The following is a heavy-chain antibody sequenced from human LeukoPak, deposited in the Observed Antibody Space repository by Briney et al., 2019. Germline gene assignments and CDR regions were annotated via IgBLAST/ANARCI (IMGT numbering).Heavy chain of an antibody. D-gene: IGHD3-10*01. V-gene: IGHV3-23*01. CDR3: AKSWGSGTYTFDY. CDR2: ITGGGDAT. J-gene: IGHJ4*02. Sequence: GGSLRLSCATTGFTFSAYAMSWVRQAPGKGLEWVSTITGGGDATYHADYVMGRFTISRDNSKNTLSLQMNSLRAEDTAVYYCAKSWGSGTYTFDYWGQGILVTVSS. CDR1: GFTFSAYA.